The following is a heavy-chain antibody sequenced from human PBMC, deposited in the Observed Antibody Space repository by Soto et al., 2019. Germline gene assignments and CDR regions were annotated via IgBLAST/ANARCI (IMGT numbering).Heavy chain of an antibody. CDR3: TTLHY. CDR2: IKSKADGGTI. CDR1: GLTLFNAW. Sequence: EGQLVESGGGLVKPGGSFRLSFEASGLTLFNAWMNWVRQAPGKGLEWVARIKSKADGGTIDFAAPVRGRFAISRDDSMNTLYLQMNGLETEDTAVYYCTTLHYWGQGALVTVSS. J-gene: IGHJ4*02. V-gene: IGHV3-15*07.